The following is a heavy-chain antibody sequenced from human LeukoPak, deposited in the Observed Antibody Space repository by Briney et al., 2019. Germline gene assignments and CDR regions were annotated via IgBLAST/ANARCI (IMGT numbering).Heavy chain of an antibody. J-gene: IGHJ4*02. CDR1: GFTLNMYD. Sequence: GGSLRLSCAASGFTLNMYDLHWVRQAPGKGLEWVAPIRYDGSATYYADSVKGRFTISRDNSKNTLYLQLNSLRAEDTAMYFCAKVRGLMTRCDYWGQGTLVTVSS. D-gene: IGHD3-16*01. CDR2: IRYDGSAT. CDR3: AKVRGLMTRCDY. V-gene: IGHV3-30*02.